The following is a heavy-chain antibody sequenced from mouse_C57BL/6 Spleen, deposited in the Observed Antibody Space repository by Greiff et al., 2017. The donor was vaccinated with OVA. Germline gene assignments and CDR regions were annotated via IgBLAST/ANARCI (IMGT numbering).Heavy chain of an antibody. J-gene: IGHJ2*01. V-gene: IGHV1-55*01. D-gene: IGHD1-1*01. Sequence: QVHVKQPGAELVKPGASVKMSCKASGYTFTSYWITWVKQRPGQGLEWIGDIYPGSGSTNYNEKFKSKATLTVDTSSSTAYMQLSSLTSEDSAVYYCASTSGYFDYWGQGTTLTVSS. CDR2: IYPGSGST. CDR1: GYTFTSYW. CDR3: ASTSGYFDY.